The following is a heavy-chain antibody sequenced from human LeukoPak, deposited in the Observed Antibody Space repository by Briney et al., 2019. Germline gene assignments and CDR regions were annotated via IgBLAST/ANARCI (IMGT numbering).Heavy chain of an antibody. J-gene: IGHJ4*02. D-gene: IGHD1-1*01. CDR1: GGSISSGSYY. CDR2: IYTSGST. CDR3: ESGIDY. V-gene: IGHV4-61*02. Sequence: SQTLSLTCTVSGGSISSGSYYWSWIRQPAGKGLEWIGRIYTSGSTNYNPSLKSRVTILVDTSKNQFSLKLSSVTAADTAVNYCESGIDYGGQGTLVTVSS.